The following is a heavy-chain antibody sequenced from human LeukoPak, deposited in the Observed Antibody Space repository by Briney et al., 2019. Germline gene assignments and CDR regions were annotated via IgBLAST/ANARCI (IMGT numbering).Heavy chain of an antibody. J-gene: IGHJ6*03. Sequence: GGSLRPSRAASAFTFSSYAMSWVRQAPGKGLEWVSDISGSGGRTYSADSVKGRLTISRDNSKNTLYLQMNSLRAEDTAVYYCAKGAHYDFWSGLNYYYMDVWGKGTTVTVSS. CDR2: ISGSGGRT. D-gene: IGHD3-3*01. V-gene: IGHV3-23*01. CDR3: AKGAHYDFWSGLNYYYMDV. CDR1: AFTFSSYA.